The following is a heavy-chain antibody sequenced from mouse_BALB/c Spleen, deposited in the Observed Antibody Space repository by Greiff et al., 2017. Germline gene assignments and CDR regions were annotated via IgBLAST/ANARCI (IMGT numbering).Heavy chain of an antibody. CDR1: GFSLTDYG. J-gene: IGHJ4*01. CDR3: AKDGNYVRYAMDY. Sequence: VKVVESGPGLVAPSQSLSITCTVSGFSLTDYGVSWIRQPPGKGLEWLGVIWGGGSTYYNSALKSRLSISKDNSKSQVFLKMNSLQTDDTAMYYCAKDGNYVRYAMDYWGQGTSVTGSS. V-gene: IGHV2-6-5*01. CDR2: IWGGGST. D-gene: IGHD2-1*01.